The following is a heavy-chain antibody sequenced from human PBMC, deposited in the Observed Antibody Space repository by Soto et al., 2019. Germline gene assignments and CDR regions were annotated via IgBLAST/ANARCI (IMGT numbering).Heavy chain of an antibody. V-gene: IGHV4-59*01. CDR1: GGSISSYY. J-gene: IGHJ4*02. CDR2: IYYSGST. CDR3: ARRWGTSVDY. D-gene: IGHD7-27*01. Sequence: QVQLQESGPGLVKPSETLSLTCTVSGGSISSYYWSWIRQPPGKGLEWIGYIYYSGSTNYNPSLKSRVTISVDTSNTQLSLKLSSVTAADTAVYYCARRWGTSVDYWGQGTLVTVSS.